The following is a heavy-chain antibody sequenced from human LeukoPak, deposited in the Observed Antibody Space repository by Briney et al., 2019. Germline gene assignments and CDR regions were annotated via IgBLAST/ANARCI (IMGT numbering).Heavy chain of an antibody. CDR2: ISYDGSNK. Sequence: GGSLRLSCVVSGFTFSSYAIHWVRQAPGKGLEWVAVISYDGSNKYYADSVKGRFTISRDNSKNTLYLQMNSLRAEDTAVYYCARDRYCSSTSCPFDYWGQGTLVTVSS. D-gene: IGHD2-2*01. CDR3: ARDRYCSSTSCPFDY. V-gene: IGHV3-30*04. J-gene: IGHJ4*02. CDR1: GFTFSSYA.